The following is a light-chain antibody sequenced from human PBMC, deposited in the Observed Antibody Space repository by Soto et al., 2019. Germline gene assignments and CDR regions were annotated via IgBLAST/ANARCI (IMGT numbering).Light chain of an antibody. V-gene: IGLV1-47*01. CDR3: AAWDDSLSGVV. CDR1: SSNIGSNY. CDR2: RNN. Sequence: QAVVTQPPSASGTPGQRVTISCSGSSSNIGSNYVYWYQQLPGTVPQLLIYRNNERPSGVPDRFSGSKSGPSASLAISGLRSEDEADYYCAAWDDSLSGVVFGGGTKLTVL. J-gene: IGLJ2*01.